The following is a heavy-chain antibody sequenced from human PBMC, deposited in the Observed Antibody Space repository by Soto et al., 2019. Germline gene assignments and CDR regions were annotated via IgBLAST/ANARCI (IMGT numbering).Heavy chain of an antibody. V-gene: IGHV3-48*01. D-gene: IGHD5-18*01. Sequence: PGGSLRLSCAASGFTFCSYSMNWVRQAPGKGLEWVSYISSSSSTIYYADSVKGRFTISRDNAKNSLYLQMNSLRAEDTAVYYCARDSGYSYGPLDYWGQGTLVTVSS. CDR3: ARDSGYSYGPLDY. J-gene: IGHJ4*02. CDR1: GFTFCSYS. CDR2: ISSSSSTI.